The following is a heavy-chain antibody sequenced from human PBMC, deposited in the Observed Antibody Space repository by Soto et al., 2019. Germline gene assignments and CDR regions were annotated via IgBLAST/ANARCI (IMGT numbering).Heavy chain of an antibody. J-gene: IGHJ5*01. D-gene: IGHD3-9*01. V-gene: IGHV2-26*01. CDR3: AWIFHDVLTGRVTSSFDS. CDR2: IFSIDKK. CDR1: GFSLTRGMRG. Sequence: QVTLKESGPVLVKPTETLRLTCAVSGFSLTRGMRGVNWIRQPPGKALEWLAHIFSIDKKSYSTSLTNRLTISKDTSKSQVVLTMTNMDPVDTATYYCAWIFHDVLTGRVTSSFDSWGQGILVTVSS.